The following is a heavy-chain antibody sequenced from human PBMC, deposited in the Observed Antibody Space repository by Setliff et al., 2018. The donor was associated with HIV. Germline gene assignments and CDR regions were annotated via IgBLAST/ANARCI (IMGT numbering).Heavy chain of an antibody. D-gene: IGHD3-3*01. CDR1: GGSISSFY. CDR3: ARHAPRNHDLAGVFCPYYTDV. CDR2: IYYSGST. J-gene: IGHJ6*03. V-gene: IGHV4-59*08. Sequence: PSETLSLTCTVSGGSISSFYWSWIRQPPGKGLEWIGYIYYSGSTSYNPSLKSRVTISVDTSKTQFSLKLSSVTAADTAVYYCARHAPRNHDLAGVFCPYYTDVWGKGTTVTVSS.